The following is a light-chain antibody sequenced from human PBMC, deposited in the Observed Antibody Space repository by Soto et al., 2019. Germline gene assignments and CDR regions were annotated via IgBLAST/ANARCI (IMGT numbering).Light chain of an antibody. V-gene: IGKV1-39*01. CDR2: AAS. CDR3: QQSYSTPQNFLT. Sequence: DIQMTQSPSSLSASVGDRVTITCRASQSISSYLNWYQQKPGKAPKLLIYAASSLQSGVPSRFSGSGSGTDFTLTISSLQPEDFATYYCQQSYSTPQNFLTFSGGTKVDIK. CDR1: QSISSY. J-gene: IGKJ4*01.